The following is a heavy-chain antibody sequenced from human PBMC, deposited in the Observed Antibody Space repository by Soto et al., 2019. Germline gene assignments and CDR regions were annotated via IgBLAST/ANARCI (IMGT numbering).Heavy chain of an antibody. CDR2: ITPLLGMT. CDR1: GGSVNNFT. J-gene: IGHJ4*02. D-gene: IGHD4-17*01. CDR3: ARDASVGD. Sequence: QVQLVQSGAEVKKPGSSVKVSCRACGGSVNNFTISWVRQAPGQGLEWMGRITPLLGMTNYAQTFQGRVTFTADKATNTAYMEVTSLRSDDTAVYYCARDASVGDWGQGTLVTVSS. V-gene: IGHV1-69*02.